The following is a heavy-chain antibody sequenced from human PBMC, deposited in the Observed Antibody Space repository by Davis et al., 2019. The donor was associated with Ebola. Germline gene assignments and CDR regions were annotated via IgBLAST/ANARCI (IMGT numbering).Heavy chain of an antibody. D-gene: IGHD6-13*01. J-gene: IGHJ6*02. CDR1: GDGSISSSNDY. CDR3: ARHEAYSDTLYGMDV. CDR2: MYYSGSA. V-gene: IGHV4-39*01. Sequence: MPGGSLRLSCTVSGDGSISSSNDYWGWIRQSPGKGLEWIGSMYYSGSAFYNPSLKSRVTISLDTSKNQFSLKLNSVTAADTAVYYCARHEAYSDTLYGMDVWGQGTTITVSS.